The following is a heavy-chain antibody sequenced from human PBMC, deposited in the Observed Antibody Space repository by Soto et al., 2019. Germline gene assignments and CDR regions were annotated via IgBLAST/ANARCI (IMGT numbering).Heavy chain of an antibody. D-gene: IGHD3-22*01. Sequence: QEQLVQSGAEVKKPGSSVKVSCKASGGIFSSFTINWVXXAXGQGLEWMGGIIPVFGTPNYAQKFQGRVTIXAXXSTXTXYXXXXXXXXXXXXXXXXXRXLDNDTGGYLHDYWGQGTLVTVSS. CDR1: GGIFSSFT. V-gene: IGHV1-69*01. J-gene: IGHJ4*02. CDR2: IIPVFGTP. CDR3: XRXLDNDTGGYLHDY.